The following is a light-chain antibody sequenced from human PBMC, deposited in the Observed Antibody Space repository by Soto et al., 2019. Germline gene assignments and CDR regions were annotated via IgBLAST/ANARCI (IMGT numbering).Light chain of an antibody. CDR3: CSSRV. CDR2: EGS. Sequence: QSVLTQPASVSGSPGQSITISCTGTSSDVGSYKFVSWYQQHPGKAPKLMIYEGSKRPSGVSNRFSGSKSGNTASLTISGLQAEDEADYYCCSSRVFGGGTKLTVL. CDR1: SSDVGSYKF. V-gene: IGLV2-23*01. J-gene: IGLJ2*01.